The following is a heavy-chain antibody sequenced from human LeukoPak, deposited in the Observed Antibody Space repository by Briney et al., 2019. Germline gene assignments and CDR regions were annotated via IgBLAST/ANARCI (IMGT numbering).Heavy chain of an antibody. CDR2: VRYDSSNK. CDR1: GFTFSGYG. CDR3: ARVGATDYYFDY. V-gene: IGHV3-30*02. J-gene: IGHJ4*02. Sequence: GGSLRLSCAASGFTFSGYGMHWVRQAPGKGLEWVAFVRYDSSNKYYADSVKGRFTISRDNAKNSLYLQMNSLRAEDTAVYYCARVGATDYYFDYWGQGTLVTVSS. D-gene: IGHD1-26*01.